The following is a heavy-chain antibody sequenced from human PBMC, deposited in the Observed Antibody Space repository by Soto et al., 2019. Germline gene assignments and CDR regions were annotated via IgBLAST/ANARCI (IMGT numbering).Heavy chain of an antibody. CDR1: GYTFTSYG. D-gene: IGHD3-22*01. CDR3: ARGLIYDSSGYYFDY. Sequence: GASVKVSCKASGYTFTSYGINWVRQAPRQGLEWMGIINPSGGSTRYAQKFQGRVTMTRDTSTSTVYMELSSLRSEDTAVYYCARGLIYDSSGYYFDYWGQGTLVTVSS. J-gene: IGHJ4*02. CDR2: INPSGGST. V-gene: IGHV1-46*01.